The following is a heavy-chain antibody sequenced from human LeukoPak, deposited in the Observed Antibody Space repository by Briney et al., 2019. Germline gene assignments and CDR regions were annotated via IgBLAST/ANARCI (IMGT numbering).Heavy chain of an antibody. D-gene: IGHD1-26*01. CDR1: GFTFSSYN. CDR2: ISSSSSIM. J-gene: IGHJ4*02. Sequence: GGSLRLSCAASGFTFSSYNMNWVRQAPGKGLEWVSYISSSSSIMYYADSVKGRFTISRDNAKNSLYLQMNSLTDEDTAVYYCARDSSGSYILDYWGQGTLVTVSS. V-gene: IGHV3-48*02. CDR3: ARDSSGSYILDY.